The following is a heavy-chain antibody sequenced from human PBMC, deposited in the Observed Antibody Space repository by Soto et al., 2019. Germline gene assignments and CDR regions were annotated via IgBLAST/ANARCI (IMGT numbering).Heavy chain of an antibody. CDR1: GFIFDDFA. CDR2: IIWNSGST. CDR3: ARDTAPDTWNDPFDY. Sequence: DVQLVESGGGLVQPGRALRLSCAASGFIFDDFAMHWVRQAPGKGLEWVSGIIWNSGSTDYAASVKGRFIISRDNARNSLYLQMNSLRTEVTALYYCARDTAPDTWNDPFDYWGKGALVTVS. V-gene: IGHV3-9*01. J-gene: IGHJ4*02. D-gene: IGHD1-1*01.